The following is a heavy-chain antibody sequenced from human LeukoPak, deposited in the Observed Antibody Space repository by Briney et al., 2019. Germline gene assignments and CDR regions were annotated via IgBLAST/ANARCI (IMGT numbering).Heavy chain of an antibody. CDR3: ARRIVVAGGDWFDP. CDR1: GGSISNYY. Sequence: SETLSLTCTVSGGSISNYYWGWIRQPPGKVLEWIGYISYSGSTNYNPSLKNRVTISIDTSKSQFSLNLNSVTAADTAVYHCARRIVVAGGDWFDPWGQGTLVTVSS. CDR2: ISYSGST. V-gene: IGHV4-59*12. J-gene: IGHJ5*02. D-gene: IGHD3-22*01.